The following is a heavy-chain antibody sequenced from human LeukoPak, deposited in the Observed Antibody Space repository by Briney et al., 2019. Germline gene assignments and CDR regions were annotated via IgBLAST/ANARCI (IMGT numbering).Heavy chain of an antibody. CDR2: ISTYNGKT. Sequence: GASVKVSCKASGYTFTSYGISWVRQAPGQGLEWMGWISTYNGKTNYAQKLQGRVTMTTDTSTSTAYMELRSLRSDDTAVYYCAREFSGVSSSSADYYYYMDVWGKGTTVTVSS. V-gene: IGHV1-18*01. CDR3: AREFSGVSSSSADYYYYMDV. CDR1: GYTFTSYG. J-gene: IGHJ6*03. D-gene: IGHD6-6*01.